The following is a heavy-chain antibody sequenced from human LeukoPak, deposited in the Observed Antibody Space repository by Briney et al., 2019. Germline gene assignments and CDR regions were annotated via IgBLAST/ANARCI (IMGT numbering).Heavy chain of an antibody. CDR1: GFTFSSYA. V-gene: IGHV3-23*01. Sequence: TGGSLRLSCAASGFTFSSYAMSWVRQAPGKGLEWVSAISGSGGSTYYADSVKGRFTISRDNSKNTLYLQMNSLRAEDTAVYYCAKDRGGDWGPQDYWGQGTPVTVSS. J-gene: IGHJ4*02. CDR2: ISGSGGST. CDR3: AKDRGGDWGPQDY. D-gene: IGHD2-21*01.